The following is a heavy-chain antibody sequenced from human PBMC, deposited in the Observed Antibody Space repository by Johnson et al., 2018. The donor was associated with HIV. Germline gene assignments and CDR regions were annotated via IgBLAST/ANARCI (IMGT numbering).Heavy chain of an antibody. CDR3: ARDGLAANAFDT. Sequence: VQLVESGGGVVQPGRSLKIYCAVSEFTFSNYAMHWVRQAPGKGLEWVAVISYDGGNIYYTDSVKGRFTISRDNSKNTLYLQMNSLRAEDTAVYYCARDGLAANAFDTWGQGTMVTVSS. J-gene: IGHJ3*02. CDR2: ISYDGGNI. V-gene: IGHV3-30*04. CDR1: EFTFSNYA. D-gene: IGHD3/OR15-3a*01.